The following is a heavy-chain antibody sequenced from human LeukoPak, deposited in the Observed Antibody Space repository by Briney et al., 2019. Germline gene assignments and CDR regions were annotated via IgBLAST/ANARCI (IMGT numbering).Heavy chain of an antibody. CDR3: ASKRFGDLVY. J-gene: IGHJ4*02. V-gene: IGHV4-34*01. Sequence: SETLSLTCAVYGGSFSGYYWSWIRQPPGKGLEWIGEINHSGSTNYNPSLKSRVTISVDTSKNQFSLKLSSVTAADTAVYYCASKRFGDLVYWGQGTLVTVSS. CDR1: GGSFSGYY. D-gene: IGHD3-10*01. CDR2: INHSGST.